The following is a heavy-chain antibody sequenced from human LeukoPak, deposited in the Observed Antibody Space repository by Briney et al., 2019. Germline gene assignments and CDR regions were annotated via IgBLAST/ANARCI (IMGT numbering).Heavy chain of an antibody. D-gene: IGHD3-10*01. Sequence: ASVKVSCKASGYTFTSYGVSWVRQAPGQGLEWMGWISGYSGNTNYAQKLQGRVTMTTDTSTRTAYMELSSLRSEDTAVYYCARGPVAMVRGVHYLDYWGQGTLVTVSS. CDR1: GYTFTSYG. V-gene: IGHV1-18*01. CDR2: ISGYSGNT. CDR3: ARGPVAMVRGVHYLDY. J-gene: IGHJ4*02.